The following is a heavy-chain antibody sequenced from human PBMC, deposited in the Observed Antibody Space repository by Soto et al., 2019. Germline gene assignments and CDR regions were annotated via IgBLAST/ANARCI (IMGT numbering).Heavy chain of an antibody. CDR3: ARASTPHLGSSWIREKYWYFDL. J-gene: IGHJ2*01. Sequence: GGSLRLSCAASGFTFSSYDMHWVRQATGKGLEWVSAIGTAGDTYYPGSVKGRFTISRENAKNSLYLQMNSLRAGDTAVYYCARASTPHLGSSWIREKYWYFDLWGRGTLVTVSS. CDR2: IGTAGDT. CDR1: GFTFSSYD. V-gene: IGHV3-13*01. D-gene: IGHD6-13*01.